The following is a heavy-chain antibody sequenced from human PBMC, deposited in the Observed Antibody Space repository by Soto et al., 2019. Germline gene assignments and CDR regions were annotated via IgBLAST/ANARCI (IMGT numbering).Heavy chain of an antibody. J-gene: IGHJ4*02. CDR1: GFTFSSYA. CDR3: ARPEHDSGSYPDD. D-gene: IGHD3-10*01. CDR2: ISYDGSNK. V-gene: IGHV3-30-3*01. Sequence: QVQLVESGGGVVQPGRSLRLSCAASGFTFSSYAMLWVRQAPGKGLEWVAVISYDGSNKYYADSVKGRFTISRDNSKNTLYLQMNSLRAEDTAVYYCARPEHDSGSYPDDWGQGNLVTVSS.